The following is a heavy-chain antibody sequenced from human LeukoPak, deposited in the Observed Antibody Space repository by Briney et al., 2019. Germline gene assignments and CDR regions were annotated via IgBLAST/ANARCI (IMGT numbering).Heavy chain of an antibody. V-gene: IGHV1-2*02. J-gene: IGHJ5*02. CDR1: GYTFTGYY. Sequence: ASVKVSCKASGYTFTGYYMHWVRQAPGQGLEWMGWINPNSGGTNYAQKFQGRVTMTRDTSISTAYMELSRLRSDDTAVYYCARSPFIVAAAGTGFDPWGQGTLVTVSS. D-gene: IGHD6-13*01. CDR2: INPNSGGT. CDR3: ARSPFIVAAAGTGFDP.